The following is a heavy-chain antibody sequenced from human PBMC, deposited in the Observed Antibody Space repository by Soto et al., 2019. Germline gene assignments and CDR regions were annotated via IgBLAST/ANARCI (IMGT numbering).Heavy chain of an antibody. CDR1: GFTFISYS. D-gene: IGHD6-13*01. CDR3: ARDSSSSWSSYYYYYYGMDV. Sequence: GGSLRLSCAASGFTFISYSMNWVRQAPGKGLEWVSYISSSSSTIYYADSVKGRFTISRDNAKNSLYLQMNSLRDEDTAVYYCARDSSSSWSSYYYYYYGMDVWGQGTTVTVS. J-gene: IGHJ6*02. V-gene: IGHV3-48*02. CDR2: ISSSSSTI.